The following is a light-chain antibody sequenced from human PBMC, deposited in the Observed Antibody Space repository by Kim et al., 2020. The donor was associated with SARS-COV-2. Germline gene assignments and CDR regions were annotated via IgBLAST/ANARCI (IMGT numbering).Light chain of an antibody. Sequence: AVVGDSVTITCRASQDINSWLAWYQQKPGTAPKSLIYAASTLQSGVPSRFSGSGSGTEFSLTITSLQPEDFATYYCQQYKSYPLTFGGGTKVDIK. CDR3: QQYKSYPLT. J-gene: IGKJ4*01. V-gene: IGKV1D-16*01. CDR1: QDINSW. CDR2: AAS.